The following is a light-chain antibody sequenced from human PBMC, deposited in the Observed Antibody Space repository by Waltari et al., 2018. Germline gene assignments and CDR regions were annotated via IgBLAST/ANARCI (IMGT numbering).Light chain of an antibody. CDR1: NSDVGGYNY. V-gene: IGLV2-11*01. Sequence: QSALTQPRSVSGSPGQSVTISCIGTNSDVGGYNYVSWYQQHPGKAPKLMMYDVSKRPSGVPDRFSGSKSGNTASLTSSGLQAEDEADYYCCSYAGSYVVFGGGTKLTVL. CDR2: DVS. CDR3: CSYAGSYVV. J-gene: IGLJ2*01.